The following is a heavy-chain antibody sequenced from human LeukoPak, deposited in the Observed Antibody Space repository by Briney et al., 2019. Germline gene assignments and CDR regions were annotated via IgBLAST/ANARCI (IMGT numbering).Heavy chain of an antibody. V-gene: IGHV1-2*02. CDR2: INPNSGGT. Sequence: GASVKVSCKASGYTFTGYYMHWVRQAPGQGLVWMGWINPNSGGTNYAQEFQGRVTMTRDTSISTAYMELSRLRSDDTAVYYCARDQGVPYYFDYWGQGTLVTVSS. J-gene: IGHJ4*02. CDR3: ARDQGVPYYFDY. D-gene: IGHD3-10*01. CDR1: GYTFTGYY.